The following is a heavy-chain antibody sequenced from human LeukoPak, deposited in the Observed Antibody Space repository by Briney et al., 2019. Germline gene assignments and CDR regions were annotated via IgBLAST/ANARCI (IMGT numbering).Heavy chain of an antibody. CDR3: AKDQTYYYDSSGYSPSYFDY. Sequence: GGSLRLSCAASGFTFSSYWMSWVRQAPGKGLEWVANIKQDGSEKYYVDSVKGRFTISRDNAKNSLYLQMNSLRAEDTAVYYCAKDQTYYYDSSGYSPSYFDYWGQGTLVTVSS. V-gene: IGHV3-7*01. J-gene: IGHJ4*02. CDR1: GFTFSSYW. CDR2: IKQDGSEK. D-gene: IGHD3-22*01.